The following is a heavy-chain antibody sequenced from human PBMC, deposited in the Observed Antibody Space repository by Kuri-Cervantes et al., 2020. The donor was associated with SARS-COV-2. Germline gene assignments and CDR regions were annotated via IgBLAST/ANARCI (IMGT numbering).Heavy chain of an antibody. Sequence: KVSCKASGYTFTTYWIGWVRQMPGKGLEWMGIIYPGDSDTRYSPSFQGQVTISADKSISTAFLQWSSLKASGTAIYYCARRAYGEQVDYYYMDVWGKGTTVTVSS. J-gene: IGHJ6*03. CDR3: ARRAYGEQVDYYYMDV. D-gene: IGHD4-17*01. CDR2: IYPGDSDT. V-gene: IGHV5-51*01. CDR1: GYTFTTYW.